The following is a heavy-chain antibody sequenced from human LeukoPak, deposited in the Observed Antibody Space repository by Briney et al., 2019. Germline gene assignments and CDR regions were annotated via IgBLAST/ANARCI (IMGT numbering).Heavy chain of an antibody. D-gene: IGHD6-13*01. CDR3: ATQQLVRFVLRFQH. Sequence: ASVKVSCKVSGYTLTELSMHWVRQAPGKGLEWMGRFDPEDGETIYAQKFQGRVTMTEDTSTNTAYMELSSLRSEDTAVYYCATQQLVRFVLRFQHWGQGTMVTVSS. CDR1: GYTLTELS. CDR2: FDPEDGET. J-gene: IGHJ1*01. V-gene: IGHV1-24*01.